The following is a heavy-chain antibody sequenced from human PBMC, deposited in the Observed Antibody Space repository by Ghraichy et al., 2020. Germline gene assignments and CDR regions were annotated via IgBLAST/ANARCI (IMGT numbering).Heavy chain of an antibody. CDR2: ISGYNDNA. D-gene: IGHD6-13*01. CDR3: ARGGSSWLDY. CDR1: GYTFTSYD. Sequence: ASVKVSCKASGYTFTSYDISWVRQAPGQGLEWMGWISGYNDNANYVQKLQVRVTMTTDTSTSTAYMELRSLRSDDTAVYYCARGGSSWLDYWGQGTLVTVSS. V-gene: IGHV1-18*01. J-gene: IGHJ4*02.